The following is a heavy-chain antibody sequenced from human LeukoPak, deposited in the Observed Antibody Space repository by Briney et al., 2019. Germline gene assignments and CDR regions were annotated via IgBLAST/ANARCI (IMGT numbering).Heavy chain of an antibody. CDR2: IKQDRSEK. CDR3: ARLAISSHNWFDP. Sequence: GGSLRLSCAASGFTFTNYWMSWVRQAPGKGLELVANIKQDRSEKYYVDSVKGRFTISRDNAKNSLYLQMNSLRAEDTAVYYCARLAISSHNWFDPWGQGTLVTVSS. CDR1: GFTFTNYW. D-gene: IGHD3-3*02. J-gene: IGHJ5*02. V-gene: IGHV3-7*01.